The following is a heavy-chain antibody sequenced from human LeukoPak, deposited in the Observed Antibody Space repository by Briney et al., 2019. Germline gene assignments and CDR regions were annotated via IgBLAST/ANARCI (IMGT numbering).Heavy chain of an antibody. CDR1: GGSISSSSYY. CDR2: IYYSGST. V-gene: IGHV4-39*01. CDR3: ASRTTVTPTLEP. D-gene: IGHD4-17*01. Sequence: SETLSLPCTVSGGSISSSSYYWGWIRQPPGKGLEWIGNIYYSGSTFYNPSLERRVTISVDTSKNQFSLKLSSVTAADTAVYHCASRTTVTPTLEPWGQGTLVTVSS. J-gene: IGHJ5*02.